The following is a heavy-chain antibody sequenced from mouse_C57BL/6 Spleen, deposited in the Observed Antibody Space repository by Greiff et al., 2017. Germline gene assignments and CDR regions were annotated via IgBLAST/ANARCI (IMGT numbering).Heavy chain of an antibody. CDR2: IRYDGSN. CDR3: ARASNDAMDY. J-gene: IGHJ4*01. Sequence: EVQVVESGPGLVKPSQSLSLTCSVTGYSITSGYYWNWIRQFPGNKLEWMWYIRYDGSNNYNPSLKNPISITRDTSKNQFYLKLKSVTTQATATYDCARASNDAMDYWGQGTSVTVSS. D-gene: IGHD2-5*01. V-gene: IGHV3-6*01. CDR1: GYSITSGYY.